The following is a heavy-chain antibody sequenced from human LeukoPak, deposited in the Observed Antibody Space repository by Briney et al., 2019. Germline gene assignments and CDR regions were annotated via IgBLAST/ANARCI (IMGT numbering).Heavy chain of an antibody. J-gene: IGHJ4*02. V-gene: IGHV4-61*02. D-gene: IGHD6-13*01. CDR2: IYTSGST. CDR1: GGSISTGSYY. CDR3: ARDAGAAGGKALDY. Sequence: TSETLSLTCTVSGGSISTGSYYWSWIRQPAGKGLEWIGRIYTSGSTNYNPPLKSRVTISADTSKNQFSLKLSSVSAADTAVYYCARDAGAAGGKALDYWGQGTLVTASS.